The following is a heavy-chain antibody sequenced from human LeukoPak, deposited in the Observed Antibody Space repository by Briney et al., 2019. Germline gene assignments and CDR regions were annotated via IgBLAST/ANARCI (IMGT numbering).Heavy chain of an antibody. J-gene: IGHJ4*02. Sequence: ASVKVSCKGSGYTFTGYYLHWVRQAPGQGLEWMGWINPNSGATNYAQKFQGRVTMTRDTSISTAYMELSRVTSDDTAVYYCERGYCSGGSCYSSHDYWGQGTLVTVSS. CDR3: ERGYCSGGSCYSSHDY. CDR1: GYTFTGYY. CDR2: INPNSGAT. V-gene: IGHV1-2*02. D-gene: IGHD2-15*01.